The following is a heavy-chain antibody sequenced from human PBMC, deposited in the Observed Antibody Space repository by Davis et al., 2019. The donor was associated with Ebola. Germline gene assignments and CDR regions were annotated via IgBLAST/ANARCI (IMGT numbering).Heavy chain of an antibody. J-gene: IGHJ5*02. Sequence: GGSLRLSCAASGFTFSTYSMSWVRQAPGKGLEWVSSISSDSDYIYYADSAKGRFTISRDNAKNSLYLQMNSLRAEDTALYYCVKRTVYGDYDHWGQGTLVTVSA. V-gene: IGHV3-21*04. CDR3: VKRTVYGDYDH. D-gene: IGHD4-17*01. CDR2: ISSDSDYI. CDR1: GFTFSTYS.